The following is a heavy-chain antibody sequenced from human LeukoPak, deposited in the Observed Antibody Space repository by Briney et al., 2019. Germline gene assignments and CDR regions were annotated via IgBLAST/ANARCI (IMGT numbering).Heavy chain of an antibody. Sequence: GRPLRLSCAASGFTFSSYGMHWVRQAPGKGLEWVAFIRYDGSNKYYADSVKGRFTISRDNSKNTLYLQMNSLRAEDTAVYYCAKDPDIVVVPAAPDYWGQGTLVTVSS. CDR1: GFTFSSYG. CDR3: AKDPDIVVVPAAPDY. CDR2: IRYDGSNK. D-gene: IGHD2-2*01. J-gene: IGHJ4*02. V-gene: IGHV3-30*02.